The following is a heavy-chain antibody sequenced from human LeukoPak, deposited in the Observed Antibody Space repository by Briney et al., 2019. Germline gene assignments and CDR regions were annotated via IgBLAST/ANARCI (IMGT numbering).Heavy chain of an antibody. J-gene: IGHJ4*02. D-gene: IGHD6-13*01. CDR1: GGSISSYY. V-gene: IGHV4-59*01. CDR2: IYYSGST. Sequence: SETLSLTCTVSGGSISSYYWSWIRQPPGKGLEWIGYIYYSGSTNYNPSLKSRVTISVDTSKNQFSLKLSSVTAADTAVYYCARGLDSSSWAFDYWGQGTLVTVSS. CDR3: ARGLDSSSWAFDY.